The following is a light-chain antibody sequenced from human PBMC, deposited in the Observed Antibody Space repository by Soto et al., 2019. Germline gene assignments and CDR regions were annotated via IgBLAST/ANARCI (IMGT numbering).Light chain of an antibody. CDR2: AAS. V-gene: IGKV1-39*01. CDR1: QSITTY. Sequence: DIQMTQSPSTLSASVGDRVTITCRASQSITTYVNWYQQKLGKAPTLLIYAASSLQSGVPSRFSGSGSGTDFTLTISSLQPEDFATYFCQQCYSSPQTFGQGTKVEI. J-gene: IGKJ1*01. CDR3: QQCYSSPQT.